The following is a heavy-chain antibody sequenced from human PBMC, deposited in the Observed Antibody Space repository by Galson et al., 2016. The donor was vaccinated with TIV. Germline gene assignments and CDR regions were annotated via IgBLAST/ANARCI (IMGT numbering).Heavy chain of an antibody. D-gene: IGHD6-13*01. CDR1: GYTFTNYG. Sequence: SVKVSCKASGYTFTNYGICWVRQAPGQGLEWMGWISGYDTNTEYVQKLQDRVTMTKDTSTSTAYMELRSLRYDDTAVYYCARDAPYSSSWSIDYWGQGSLVTVSS. CDR2: ISGYDTNT. J-gene: IGHJ4*02. V-gene: IGHV1-18*04. CDR3: ARDAPYSSSWSIDY.